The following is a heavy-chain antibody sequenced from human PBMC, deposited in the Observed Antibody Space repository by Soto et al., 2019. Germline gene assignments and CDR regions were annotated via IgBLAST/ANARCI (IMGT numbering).Heavy chain of an antibody. J-gene: IGHJ6*02. V-gene: IGHV6-1*01. D-gene: IGHD3-3*01. CDR1: GDSVSSNSAA. CDR3: ARDDWSGYYPTYYYYYGMDV. Sequence: PSQTLSLTCAISGDSVSSNSAAWNWIRQSPSRGLEWLGRTYYRSKWYNDYAVSVKSRITINPDTSKNQFSLQLNSVTPEDTAVYYCARDDWSGYYPTYYYYYGMDVWGQGTTVTV. CDR2: TYYRSKWYN.